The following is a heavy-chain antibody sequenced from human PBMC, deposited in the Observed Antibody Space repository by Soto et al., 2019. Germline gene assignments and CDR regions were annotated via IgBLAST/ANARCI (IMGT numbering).Heavy chain of an antibody. CDR2: IYATGTT. J-gene: IGHJ5*02. Sequence: SEPLSLTCTVSGASIIGFYWSWIRKSAGKGLEWIGRIYATGTTDYNPSLKSRVMMSVDTSKKQFSLKLRSVTAADTAVYYCVRDGTKTLRDWFDPWGQGISVTGS. D-gene: IGHD1-1*01. V-gene: IGHV4-4*07. CDR3: VRDGTKTLRDWFDP. CDR1: GASIIGFY.